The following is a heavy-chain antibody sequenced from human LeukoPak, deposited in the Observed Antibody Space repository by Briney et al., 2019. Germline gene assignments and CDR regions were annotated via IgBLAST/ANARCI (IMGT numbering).Heavy chain of an antibody. D-gene: IGHD6-19*01. CDR2: INHSGST. J-gene: IGHJ3*02. CDR1: GGSFSGYY. V-gene: IGHV4-34*01. Sequence: SETLSLTCAVYGGSFSGYYWSWIRQPPGKELEWIGEINHSGSTNYNPSLKSRVTISVDTSKNQFSLKLSSVTAADTAVYYCARFQADDAFDIWGQGTMVTVSS. CDR3: ARFQADDAFDI.